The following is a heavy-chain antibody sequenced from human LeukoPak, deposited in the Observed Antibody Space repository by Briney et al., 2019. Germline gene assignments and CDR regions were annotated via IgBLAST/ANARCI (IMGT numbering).Heavy chain of an antibody. V-gene: IGHV4-38-2*02. Sequence: SETLSLTCIVSGYSIISDYFWGCVRPPPGKGPEWIGSIFHSGSVFYNPSLRSRVTLSIEPSKNRFSLELTSVTAADTAIYYCARVVASTSIDSWGQGTLVTVSS. CDR3: ARVVASTSIDS. CDR1: GYSIISDYF. CDR2: IFHSGSV. J-gene: IGHJ4*02. D-gene: IGHD2-15*01.